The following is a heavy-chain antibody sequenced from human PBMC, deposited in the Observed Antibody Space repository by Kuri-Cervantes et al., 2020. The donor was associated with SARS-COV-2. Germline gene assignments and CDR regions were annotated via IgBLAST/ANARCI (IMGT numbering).Heavy chain of an antibody. CDR2: ISGSGSST. CDR3: AKETTGYYYYMDV. CDR1: GFTFSSYA. V-gene: IGHV3-23*01. D-gene: IGHD4-17*01. J-gene: IGHJ6*03. Sequence: GESLKISCAASGFTFSSYAMSWVRQAPGKGLEWVSAISGSGSSTYYADSVKGRFTISRDNSKNTLYLQMNSLRAEDTAVYYCAKETTGYYYYMDVWGKGTTVTVSS.